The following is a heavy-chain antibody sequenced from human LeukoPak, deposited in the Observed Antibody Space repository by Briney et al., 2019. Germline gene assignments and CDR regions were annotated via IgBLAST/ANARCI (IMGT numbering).Heavy chain of an antibody. CDR3: ASAVVVPAAIFRNYYYMDV. V-gene: IGHV1-69*05. J-gene: IGHJ6*03. D-gene: IGHD2-2*01. CDR1: GGTFSSYA. CDR2: IIPIFGTA. Sequence: SVKVSCKASGGTFSSYAISWVRQAPGQGLEWMGGIIPIFGTANYAQKFQGRVTITTDESTSAAYMELSSLRSEDTAVYYCASAVVVPAAIFRNYYYMDVWGKGTTVTVSS.